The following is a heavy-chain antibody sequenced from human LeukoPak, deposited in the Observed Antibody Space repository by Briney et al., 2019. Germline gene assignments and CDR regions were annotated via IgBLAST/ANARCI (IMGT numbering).Heavy chain of an antibody. CDR3: ARDIGSGSSTSDY. CDR2: IYYSGST. D-gene: IGHD3-10*01. CDR1: GGSMSVYY. Sequence: SETLSLTCTVSGGSMSVYYWSWIRQPPGKGLKWIGYIYYSGSTNYNPSLKSRVTISVDTSKNQFSLKLSSVTAADTAVYYCARDIGSGSSTSDYWGQGTLVTVSS. J-gene: IGHJ4*02. V-gene: IGHV4-59*01.